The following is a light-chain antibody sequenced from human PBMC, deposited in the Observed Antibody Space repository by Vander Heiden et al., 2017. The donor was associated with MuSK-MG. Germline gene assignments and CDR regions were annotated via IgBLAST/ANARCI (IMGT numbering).Light chain of an antibody. Sequence: DIVLTQSPGTLSLSPGDRATLSCRASQSVSSNYLAWYQQKPGQAPRLLIYGALSRATGIPDRFSGSGSGTDFTLTISRVEPEDVAVYYCKQYGNCPYTFGPGAKLEIK. CDR1: QSVSSNY. V-gene: IGKV3-20*01. J-gene: IGKJ2*01. CDR3: KQYGNCPYT. CDR2: GAL.